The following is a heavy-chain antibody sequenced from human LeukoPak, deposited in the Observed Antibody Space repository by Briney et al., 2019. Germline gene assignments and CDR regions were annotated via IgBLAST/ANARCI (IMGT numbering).Heavy chain of an antibody. CDR2: INPNSGGT. D-gene: IGHD2-2*01. V-gene: IGHV1-2*02. Sequence: ASVKVSCKASGYTFTGYYMHWVRQAPGQGLELMGWINPNSGGTNYAQKFQGRVTMTRDTSISTAYMELSRLRSDDTAVYYCASPYQLLFESAFDIWGQGTMVTVSS. CDR1: GYTFTGYY. CDR3: ASPYQLLFESAFDI. J-gene: IGHJ3*02.